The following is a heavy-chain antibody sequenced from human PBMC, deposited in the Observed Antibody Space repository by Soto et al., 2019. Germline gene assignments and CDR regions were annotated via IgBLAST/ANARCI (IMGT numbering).Heavy chain of an antibody. J-gene: IGHJ5*02. D-gene: IGHD1-1*01. CDR2: VNPNTGLT. CDR1: GYTFTALY. CDR3: TTLRLDP. V-gene: IGHV1-2*02. Sequence: ASVKVSCKASGYTFTALYMNWVRQAPGQGLEWMGWVNPNTGLTKYAQKFQGRVIMTRDTSINTAYMELSGLTSDDTAVYYCTTLRLDPWGQGTLVTVSS.